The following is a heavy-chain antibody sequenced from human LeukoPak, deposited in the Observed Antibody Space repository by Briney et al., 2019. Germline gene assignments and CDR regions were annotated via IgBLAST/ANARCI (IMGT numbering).Heavy chain of an antibody. CDR2: INTNTGNP. J-gene: IGHJ4*02. CDR1: GYSFTNYA. V-gene: IGHV7-4-1*01. Sequence: GASVRVSCKASGYSFTNYAMNWVRQAPGQGLEWMGWINTNTGNPTYAQGFTGRFVFSLDTSVSTAYLQIGSLKAEDTAVYYCARNNADGEGRFSYWGQGTLVTVSS. D-gene: IGHD3-10*01. CDR3: ARNNADGEGRFSY.